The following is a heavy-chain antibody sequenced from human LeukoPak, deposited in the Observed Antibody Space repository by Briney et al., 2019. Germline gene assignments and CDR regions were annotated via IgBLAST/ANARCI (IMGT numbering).Heavy chain of an antibody. Sequence: SETLSLTCAVYGGSFSGYYWSWIRQPPGKGLEWIGEINHSGSTNYNPSLKSRVTISVDTSKNQFSLKLSSVTAADTAVYYCAREEDGFHYWGQGTLVTVSS. CDR1: GGSFSGYY. D-gene: IGHD2-15*01. J-gene: IGHJ4*02. CDR3: AREEDGFHY. V-gene: IGHV4-34*01. CDR2: INHSGST.